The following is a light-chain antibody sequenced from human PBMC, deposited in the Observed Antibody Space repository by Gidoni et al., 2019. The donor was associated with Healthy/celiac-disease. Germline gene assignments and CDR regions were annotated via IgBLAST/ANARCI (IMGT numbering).Light chain of an antibody. Sequence: QFVLTQPPSASGTPGQRVTISCSGSSSNIGSNTVNWYQQLPGTAPELLIYSNNQRPSGVPDRFSGSKSGTSASLAISGLQSEDEADYYCAAWDDSLNGLYVFGTGTKVTVL. CDR3: AAWDDSLNGLYV. J-gene: IGLJ1*01. CDR2: SNN. V-gene: IGLV1-44*01. CDR1: SSNIGSNT.